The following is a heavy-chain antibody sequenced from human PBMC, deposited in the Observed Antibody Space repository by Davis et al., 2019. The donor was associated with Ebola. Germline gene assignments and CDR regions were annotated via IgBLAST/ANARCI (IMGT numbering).Heavy chain of an antibody. Sequence: PSETLSLTCTVSGDSMSHHYWTWIRQPAGKGLEWIGRMYTTGSTSYNPSFTGRLNMSIDTSKIQFSLRLSSVTAADTAVYYCARELGGFRFTVSGGATHFDPWGQGKLVTVSS. D-gene: IGHD3-16*01. CDR1: GDSMSHHY. V-gene: IGHV4-4*07. J-gene: IGHJ5*02. CDR3: ARELGGFRFTVSGGATHFDP. CDR2: MYTTGST.